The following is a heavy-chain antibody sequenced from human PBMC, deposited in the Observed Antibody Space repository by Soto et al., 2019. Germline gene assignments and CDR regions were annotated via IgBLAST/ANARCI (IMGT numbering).Heavy chain of an antibody. CDR1: GGSISISNW. Sequence: PSETLSLTCAVSGGSISISNWWSWVRQPPGKGLEWIGEVYHSGSTNYNPSFKSRVAMSVDKSKNQFSLKLNSVTAADTALYYFARTGTSGTCFDYWGQGSLVTVSS. CDR2: VYHSGST. V-gene: IGHV4-4*02. CDR3: ARTGTSGTCFDY. J-gene: IGHJ4*02. D-gene: IGHD1-1*01.